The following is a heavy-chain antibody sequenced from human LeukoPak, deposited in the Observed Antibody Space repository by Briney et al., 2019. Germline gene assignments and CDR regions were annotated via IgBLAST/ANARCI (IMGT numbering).Heavy chain of an antibody. V-gene: IGHV3-30*01. D-gene: IGHD6-19*01. CDR2: ISYDGSNK. Sequence: GRSLRLSCAASGFTFSSYAMHWVRQAPGKGLEWVAVISYDGSNKYYADSVKGRFTISRDNSKNTLYLQMNSLRAEDTAVYYCARTPPARLALDYWGQGTLVTVSP. J-gene: IGHJ4*02. CDR1: GFTFSSYA. CDR3: ARTPPARLALDY.